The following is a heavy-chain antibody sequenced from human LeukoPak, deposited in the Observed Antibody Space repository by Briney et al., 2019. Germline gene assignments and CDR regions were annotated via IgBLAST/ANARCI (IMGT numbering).Heavy chain of an antibody. CDR1: GYSNSSGYY. V-gene: IGHV4-38-2*02. CDR3: ARDQGVYYFDY. CDR2: IYHSGST. Sequence: PSETLSLTCTVSGYSNSSGYYWGWIRQPPGKGLEWIGSIYHSGSTYYNPSLKSRVTISVDKSKNQFSLKLSSVTAADTAVYYCARDQGVYYFDYWGQGTLVTVSS. D-gene: IGHD3-16*01. J-gene: IGHJ4*02.